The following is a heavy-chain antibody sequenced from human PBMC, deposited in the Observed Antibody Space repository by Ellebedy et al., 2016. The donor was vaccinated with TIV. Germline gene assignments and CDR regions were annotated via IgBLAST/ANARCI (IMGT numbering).Heavy chain of an antibody. CDR1: GFTFSNFN. Sequence: GESLKISCAASGFTFSNFNIIWVRQAPGKGLEWISYISSDTLTTEYADSVKGRFTISRDNAKNSVYLQMKSLRAEDTAVYFCGRDMGRWLQFLGFWGQGILVTVSS. J-gene: IGHJ4*02. D-gene: IGHD5-24*01. CDR2: ISSDTLTT. CDR3: GRDMGRWLQFLGF. V-gene: IGHV3-48*04.